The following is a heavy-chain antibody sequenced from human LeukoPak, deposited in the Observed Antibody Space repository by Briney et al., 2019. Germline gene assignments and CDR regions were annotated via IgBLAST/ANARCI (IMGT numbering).Heavy chain of an antibody. Sequence: GGSLRLSCAASGFTFSTSGTHWVRQAPGKGLEWVASIQKDGSQKYYLESVKGRFTISRDNTKNSLYLHMSSLRADDTAVYFCATVAGYFDYWGQGTLVTVSS. CDR3: ATVAGYFDY. V-gene: IGHV3-7*01. J-gene: IGHJ4*02. CDR1: GFTFSTSG. CDR2: IQKDGSQK. D-gene: IGHD2-21*01.